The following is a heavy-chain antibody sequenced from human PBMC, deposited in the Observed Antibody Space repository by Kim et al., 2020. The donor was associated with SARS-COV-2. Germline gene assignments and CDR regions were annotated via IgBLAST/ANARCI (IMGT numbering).Heavy chain of an antibody. Sequence: NPSLESRVTISVDTSKNQFSLKLSSVTAADTAVYYCARGIVVALGDAFDIWGQGTMVTVSS. CDR3: ARGIVVALGDAFDI. V-gene: IGHV4-59*09. D-gene: IGHD3-22*01. J-gene: IGHJ3*02.